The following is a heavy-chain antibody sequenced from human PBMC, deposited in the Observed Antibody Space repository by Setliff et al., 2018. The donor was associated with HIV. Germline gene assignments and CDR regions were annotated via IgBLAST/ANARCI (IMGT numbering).Heavy chain of an antibody. CDR2: IYYSGST. D-gene: IGHD5-18*01. J-gene: IGHJ4*02. V-gene: IGHV4-39*01. Sequence: LSLTCTVSGGSISSSGYYWGWIRQPPGKGLEWIGSIYYSGSTYYNPSLRSRVTISADTSKNQFPLRLSSVIAADTAVYYCARRYSYGFGYWGQGTLVTVSS. CDR1: GGSISSSGYY. CDR3: ARRYSYGFGY.